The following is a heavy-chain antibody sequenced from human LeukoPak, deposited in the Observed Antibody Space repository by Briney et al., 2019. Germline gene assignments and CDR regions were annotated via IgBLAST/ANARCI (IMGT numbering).Heavy chain of an antibody. J-gene: IGHJ4*02. Sequence: ASVKVSCKASGYTFTSYYLHRVRQAPGQGLEWMGIINPSGGSTTYAQKFQGRVTMTRDMSTSTVYMELSSLRSEDTAVYYCARDPLHYGDYVDWDYWGQGTLVTVSS. V-gene: IGHV1-46*01. D-gene: IGHD4-17*01. CDR1: GYTFTSYY. CDR3: ARDPLHYGDYVDWDY. CDR2: INPSGGST.